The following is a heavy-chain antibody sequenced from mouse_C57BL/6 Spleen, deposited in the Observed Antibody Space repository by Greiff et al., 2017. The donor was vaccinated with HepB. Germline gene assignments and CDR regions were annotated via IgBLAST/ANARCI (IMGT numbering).Heavy chain of an antibody. D-gene: IGHD2-4*01. V-gene: IGHV1-81*01. CDR3: ARCDYDVGFAY. CDR1: GYTFTSYG. CDR2: IYPRSGNT. Sequence: QVQLQQPGAELARPGASVKLSCKASGYTFTSYGISWVKQRTGQGLEWIGEIYPRSGNTYYNEKFKGKATLTADKSSSTAYMELRSLTSEDSAVYFCARCDYDVGFAYWGQGTLVTVSA. J-gene: IGHJ3*01.